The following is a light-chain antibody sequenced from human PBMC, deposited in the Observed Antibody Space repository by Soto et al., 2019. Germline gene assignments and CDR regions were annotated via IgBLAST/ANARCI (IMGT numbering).Light chain of an antibody. J-gene: IGKJ1*01. CDR1: QSLRTNS. Sequence: DMVLTQSPGTLSLSLGERATLSCRPSQSLRTNSLAWYQQKPGQAPRLLISGVYSRAAGIPDRFSGSGSGTDFTLTISRLEPEDFAVYYCQQYDTSPRTFGQGTKVDIK. CDR2: GVY. V-gene: IGKV3-20*01. CDR3: QQYDTSPRT.